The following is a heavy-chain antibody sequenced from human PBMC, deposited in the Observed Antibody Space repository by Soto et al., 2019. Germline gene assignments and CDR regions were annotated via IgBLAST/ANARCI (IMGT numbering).Heavy chain of an antibody. V-gene: IGHV4-34*01. J-gene: IGHJ6*02. CDR3: ARVPGYSSSWYVHYYYGMDV. Sequence: SETLSLTCAVYGGSFSGYYWSWIRQPPGKGLEWIGEINHGGSTNYNPSLKSRVTISVDTSKNQFSLKLSSVTAADTAVYYCARVPGYSSSWYVHYYYGMDVWGQGTTVTVSS. CDR2: INHGGST. CDR1: GGSFSGYY. D-gene: IGHD6-13*01.